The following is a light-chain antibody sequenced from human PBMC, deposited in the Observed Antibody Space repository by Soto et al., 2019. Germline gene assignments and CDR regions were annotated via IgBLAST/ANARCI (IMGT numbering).Light chain of an antibody. CDR2: GAS. CDR1: QSVSSK. V-gene: IGKV3-15*01. Sequence: EIVMTQSPATLSVSPGEGATLSCRASQSVSSKLAWYQQKPGQAPRLLIYGASTRATGIPARFSGSGSGTEFTLIISRLEPEDFAVYYCQQYGSSGTFGQGTKVDI. CDR3: QQYGSSGT. J-gene: IGKJ1*01.